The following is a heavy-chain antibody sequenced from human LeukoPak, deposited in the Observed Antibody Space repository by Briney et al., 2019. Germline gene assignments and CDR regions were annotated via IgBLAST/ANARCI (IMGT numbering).Heavy chain of an antibody. Sequence: GGSLRLSCAASGFTFSSYWMSWVRQTPGKGLEWVANIKQDGSTKYSVDSVRGRFTISRDNAKNSLYLQMNSLRAEDTAVYYCARGNSDAFDIWGHGTMVTVSS. D-gene: IGHD4-23*01. V-gene: IGHV3-7*05. J-gene: IGHJ3*02. CDR1: GFTFSSYW. CDR3: ARGNSDAFDI. CDR2: IKQDGSTK.